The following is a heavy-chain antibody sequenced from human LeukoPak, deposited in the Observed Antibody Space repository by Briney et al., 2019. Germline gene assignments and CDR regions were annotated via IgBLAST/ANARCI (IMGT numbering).Heavy chain of an antibody. CDR3: ARERGTIMNVGGPTRFDP. CDR1: GGSISSGGYY. V-gene: IGHV4-30-2*01. J-gene: IGHJ5*02. Sequence: PSETLSLTCTVSGGSISSGGYYWSWIRQPPGKGLEWIGYIYHSGSTYYNPSLKSRVTISVDRSKNQFSLKLSSVTAADTAVFYCARERGTIMNVGGPTRFDPWGQGILVIVSS. D-gene: IGHD3/OR15-3a*01. CDR2: IYHSGST.